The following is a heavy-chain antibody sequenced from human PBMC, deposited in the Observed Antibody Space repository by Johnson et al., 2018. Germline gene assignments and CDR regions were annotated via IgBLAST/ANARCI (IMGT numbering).Heavy chain of an antibody. J-gene: IGHJ1*01. CDR1: GGTFSSYA. CDR2: IIPIFGTA. D-gene: IGHD4-23*01. Sequence: QVELVQSGAEVKEPGSSVKVSCKASGGTFSSYAISWVRQAPGQGLEWMGGIIPIFGTANYAQKFQGSVTMTRATSTSTVYMELSSLRAEDTAVDYCGRDLWVYGGNSDPSCLQHWGQGTLVTVSS. CDR3: GRDLWVYGGNSDPSCLQH. V-gene: IGHV1-69*06.